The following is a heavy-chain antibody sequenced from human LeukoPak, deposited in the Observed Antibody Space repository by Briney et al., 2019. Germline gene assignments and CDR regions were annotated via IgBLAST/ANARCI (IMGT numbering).Heavy chain of an antibody. J-gene: IGHJ4*02. D-gene: IGHD3-10*02. V-gene: IGHV3-53*01. CDR3: ARMLGGGYTGLFDC. CDR1: GFTVSSNY. Sequence: GGSLRLSCAASGFTVSSNYMSWVRQAPGKGLEWVSVNSGGRPSYADSVKGRFTMSRDNSKNTVYLQMNSLRAEDTAVYYCARMLGGGYTGLFDCWGQGTLVTVSS. CDR2: NSGGRP.